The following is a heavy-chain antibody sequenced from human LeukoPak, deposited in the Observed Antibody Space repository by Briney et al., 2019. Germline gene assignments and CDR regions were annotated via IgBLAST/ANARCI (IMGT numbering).Heavy chain of an antibody. J-gene: IGHJ4*02. CDR2: INHSGST. CDR1: GGSISSGSYY. V-gene: IGHV4-39*07. Sequence: SQTLSLTCTVSGGSISSGSYYWSWIRQPPGKGLECIGEINHSGSTNYNPSLKSRVTISVDTSKNQFSLKLSSVTAADTAVYYCARSEVVPAATFLYFDYWGQGTLVTVSS. D-gene: IGHD2-2*01. CDR3: ARSEVVPAATFLYFDY.